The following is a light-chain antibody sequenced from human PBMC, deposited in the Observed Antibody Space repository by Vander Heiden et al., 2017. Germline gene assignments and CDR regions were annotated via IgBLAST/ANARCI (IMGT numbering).Light chain of an antibody. CDR1: KLGDKY. V-gene: IGLV3-1*01. CDR3: QAWDSSTVV. J-gene: IGLJ2*01. CDR2: QDS. Sequence: SYELTQPPSVSVSPGQTASITCSGDKLGDKYACWYQQKPGQSPVLFIYQDSKRPSGIPERVSGSNSATTVTLTISGTQAVDDYYYYSQAWDSSTVVFGGGTKLTVL.